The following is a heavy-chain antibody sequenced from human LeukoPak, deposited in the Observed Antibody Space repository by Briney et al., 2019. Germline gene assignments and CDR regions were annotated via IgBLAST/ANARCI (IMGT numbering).Heavy chain of an antibody. D-gene: IGHD5-24*01. J-gene: IGHJ5*02. Sequence: PGGSLRLSCAASGFTFSSYSMNWVRQAPGKGLEWVSSISSSSSYIYYADSVKGRFTISRDNAKNSLYLQMNSLRAEDTAVYYCAKDGRPRRDGYNYNWFDPWGQGTLVTVSS. CDR1: GFTFSSYS. CDR3: AKDGRPRRDGYNYNWFDP. V-gene: IGHV3-21*04. CDR2: ISSSSSYI.